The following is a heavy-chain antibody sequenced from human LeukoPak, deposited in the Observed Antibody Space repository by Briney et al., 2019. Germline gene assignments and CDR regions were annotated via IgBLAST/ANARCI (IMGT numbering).Heavy chain of an antibody. V-gene: IGHV1-69*13. J-gene: IGHJ4*02. CDR2: IIPIFGTA. CDR1: GYTFTSYD. Sequence: SVKVSCKASGYTFTSYDINWVRQAPGQGLEWMGGIIPIFGTANYAQKFQGRVTITADESTSTAYMELSSLRSEDTAVYYCARTSYYYDSSGYYYFDYWGQGTLVTVSS. D-gene: IGHD3-22*01. CDR3: ARTSYYYDSSGYYYFDY.